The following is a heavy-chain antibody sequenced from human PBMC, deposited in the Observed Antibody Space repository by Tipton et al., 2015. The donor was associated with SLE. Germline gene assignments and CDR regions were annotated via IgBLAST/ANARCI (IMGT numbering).Heavy chain of an antibody. CDR2: IYTSGTT. CDR1: GGSIRSYY. V-gene: IGHV4-59*01. J-gene: IGHJ3*02. D-gene: IGHD4-17*01. CDR3: ARDDPTGDAFDI. Sequence: TLSLTCTVSGGSIRSYYWSWIRQPPGKRLEWIGYIYTSGTTNYNPSLKSRVTISVDTSKNQFSLKLSSVTAADTAVYYCARDDPTGDAFDIWGQGTMVTVSS.